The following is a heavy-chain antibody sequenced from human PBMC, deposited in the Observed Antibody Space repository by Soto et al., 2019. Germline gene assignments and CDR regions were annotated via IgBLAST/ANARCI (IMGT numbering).Heavy chain of an antibody. CDR3: VGGGVRDIVTTPGY. V-gene: IGHV3-23*01. D-gene: IGHD5-12*01. CDR2: ISGSGYNT. Sequence: EVQLLESGGGLVQPGGSLRLSCAASGFTFSSYAMSWVRQAPGKGLEWVSAISGSGYNTYYADSVKGRFTISRDNSKNPSVFPMTPPTKSTTGGTEGVGGGVRDIVTTPGYWGQGTLVTVSS. J-gene: IGHJ4*02. CDR1: GFTFSSYA.